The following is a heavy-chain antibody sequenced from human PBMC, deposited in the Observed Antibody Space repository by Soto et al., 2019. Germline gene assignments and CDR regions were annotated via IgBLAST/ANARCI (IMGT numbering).Heavy chain of an antibody. V-gene: IGHV3-33*08. D-gene: IGHD3-22*01. CDR1: GFSFSIYA. CDR2: IWYNGSNK. Sequence: PGGSLRLSCAASGFSFSIYAMNGVRQAPGKGLEWVAVIWYNGSNKYYADSVKGRFTISRDNSKNTLYLQMNSLRAEDTAVYYCARDYYYDSSGPWHWGQGTLVTVSS. CDR3: ARDYYYDSSGPWH. J-gene: IGHJ1*01.